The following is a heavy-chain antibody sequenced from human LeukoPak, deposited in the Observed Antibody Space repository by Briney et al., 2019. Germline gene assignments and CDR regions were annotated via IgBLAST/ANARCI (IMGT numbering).Heavy chain of an antibody. CDR1: GFTLSSYS. D-gene: IGHD1-14*01. J-gene: IGHJ6*03. CDR3: GTAPPEGYYYYMDV. V-gene: IGHV3-21*01. CDR2: ISSSSSYI. Sequence: PGGSLRLSCAASGFTLSSYSMNWVRQAPGKGLEWVSSISSSSSYIYYADSVKGRFTISRDNAKNSLYLQMNSLRAEDTAVYYCGTAPPEGYYYYMDVWGKGTTVTVSS.